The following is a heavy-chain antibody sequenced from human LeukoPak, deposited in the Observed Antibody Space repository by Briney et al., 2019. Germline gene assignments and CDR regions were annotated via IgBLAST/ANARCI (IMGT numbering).Heavy chain of an antibody. D-gene: IGHD3-10*01. V-gene: IGHV4-59*01. CDR2: IYYSGST. J-gene: IGHJ4*02. CDR1: GGSISSYY. Sequence: SETLSFTCTVSGGSISSYYWSWIRQPPGKGLEWIGYIYYSGSTNYNPSLKSRVTISVDTSKNQFSLKLSSVTAADTAVYYCAGVVDTMVRGVPSGYFDYWGQGTLVTVSS. CDR3: AGVVDTMVRGVPSGYFDY.